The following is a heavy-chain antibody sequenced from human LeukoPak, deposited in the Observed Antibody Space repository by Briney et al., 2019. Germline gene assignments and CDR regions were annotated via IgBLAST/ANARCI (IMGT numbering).Heavy chain of an antibody. Sequence: GGSLRLSCAASGFIFSSYSMLWVRQAPGKGLEWVSLINWDGGSSYADSVKGRFTISRDNSKNSLYLQMNSLRTEDTALYYCAKDGVAITGYFDYWGQGTLVTVSS. CDR2: INWDGGSS. J-gene: IGHJ4*02. CDR1: GFIFSSYS. V-gene: IGHV3-43*01. D-gene: IGHD2-21*01. CDR3: AKDGVAITGYFDY.